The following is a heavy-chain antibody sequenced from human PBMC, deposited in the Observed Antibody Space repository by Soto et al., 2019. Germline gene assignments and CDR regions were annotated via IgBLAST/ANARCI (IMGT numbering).Heavy chain of an antibody. CDR2: IIPIFGTA. CDR3: ARRSDRYYYDSSGYSLGYYYGMDV. D-gene: IGHD3-22*01. CDR1: GGTFSSYA. Sequence: QVQLVQSGAEVKKPGSSVKVSCKASGGTFSSYAISWVRQAPGQGLEWMGGIIPIFGTANYAQKFQGRVTITADESTSTAYMELSSLRSEDTAVYYCARRSDRYYYDSSGYSLGYYYGMDVWGQGTTVTVSS. J-gene: IGHJ6*02. V-gene: IGHV1-69*01.